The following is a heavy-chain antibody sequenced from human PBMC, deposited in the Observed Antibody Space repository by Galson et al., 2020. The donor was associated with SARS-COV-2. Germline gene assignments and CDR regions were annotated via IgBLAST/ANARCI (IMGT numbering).Heavy chain of an antibody. J-gene: IGHJ5*02. CDR1: GASISRYY. Sequence: ETLSLTCSVSGASISRYYWSWIRQSPGKGLEWIGYIFYSGNTNYNPSLKGRVTISIDTSKKQFSLKLNSVTAADTAVYYCARDRRDGYNTMNWFDPWGQGTLVTVPS. V-gene: IGHV4-59*01. CDR2: IFYSGNT. CDR3: ARDRRDGYNTMNWFDP. D-gene: IGHD5-12*01.